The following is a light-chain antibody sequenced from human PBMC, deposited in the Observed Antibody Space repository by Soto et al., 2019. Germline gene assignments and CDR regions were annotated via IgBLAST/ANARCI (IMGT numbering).Light chain of an antibody. Sequence: EIVVTQSPGTLSLPPGERATLSCMASQSVISSYLAWYQQKPGQAPMLLRDGASSSATGISDRFSGSGSGTDFTLTISRLVAEDFAVCYCTQYGSSRTFVQGTTVEIK. CDR3: TQYGSSRT. CDR1: QSVISSY. J-gene: IGKJ1*01. CDR2: GAS. V-gene: IGKV3-20*01.